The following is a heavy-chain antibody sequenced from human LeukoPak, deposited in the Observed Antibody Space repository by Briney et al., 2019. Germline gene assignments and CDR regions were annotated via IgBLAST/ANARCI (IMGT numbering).Heavy chain of an antibody. CDR3: AREKSSGWYGDAFDI. V-gene: IGHV4-4*07. CDR2: IYTSGST. J-gene: IGHJ3*02. CDR1: GVSISSYY. D-gene: IGHD6-19*01. Sequence: PSETLSLTCTVSGVSISSYYWSWIRQPAGKGLEWIGRIYTSGSTNYNPSLKSRVTITVDTSKNQFSLKLSSVTAADTAVYYCAREKSSGWYGDAFDIWGQGKMVTVSS.